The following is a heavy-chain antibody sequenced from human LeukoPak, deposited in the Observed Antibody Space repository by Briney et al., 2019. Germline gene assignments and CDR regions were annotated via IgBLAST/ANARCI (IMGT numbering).Heavy chain of an antibody. J-gene: IGHJ5*02. CDR1: GFTFSDYY. V-gene: IGHV4-34*01. CDR3: ARAEAGFDP. Sequence: LRLSCAASGFTFSDYYMSWVRQPPGKGLEWIGEIYHSGSTNYNPSLKSRVTISVDKSKNQFSLKLSSVTAADTAVYYCARAEAGFDPWGQGTLVTVSS. D-gene: IGHD6-13*01. CDR2: IYHSGST.